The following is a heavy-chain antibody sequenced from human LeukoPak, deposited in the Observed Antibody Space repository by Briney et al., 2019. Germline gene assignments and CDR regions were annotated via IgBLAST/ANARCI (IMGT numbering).Heavy chain of an antibody. CDR1: GYTFTSYD. V-gene: IGHV1-8*03. CDR3: AAGGILTGYYILDY. Sequence: ASVKVSCKASGYTFTSYDINWVRQATGQGLEWMGWMNPNSGNTGYAQKFQGRVTITRNTSISTAYMELSSLRSEDTAVYYCAAGGILTGYYILDYWGQGTLVTVSS. D-gene: IGHD3-9*01. J-gene: IGHJ4*02. CDR2: MNPNSGNT.